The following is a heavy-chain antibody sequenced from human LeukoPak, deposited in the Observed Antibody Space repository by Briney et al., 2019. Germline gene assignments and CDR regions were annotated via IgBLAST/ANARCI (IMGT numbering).Heavy chain of an antibody. V-gene: IGHV3-23*01. D-gene: IGHD3-16*01. Sequence: GGSLRLSCAASGFTFSSYAMSWVRQAPGKGLEWVSAITGSGGSRYYADSVKGRFTISRDNSKNTLYLQMNSLRAEDTAVYYCAKDRGPNWGLFDYWGQGTLVTVSS. CDR2: ITGSGGSR. J-gene: IGHJ4*02. CDR3: AKDRGPNWGLFDY. CDR1: GFTFSSYA.